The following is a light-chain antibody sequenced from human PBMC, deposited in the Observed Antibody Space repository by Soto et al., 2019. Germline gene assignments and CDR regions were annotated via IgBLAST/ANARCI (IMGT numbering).Light chain of an antibody. CDR3: QQYGRSPPFT. V-gene: IGKV3-20*01. CDR2: GAS. Sequence: EIVLTQSPGTLSLSPGERATLSCRASQSVSSTYIAWYQQNPGQAPRLLIYGASSRATGIPARFSGSGSGTDFTLTISRLEPEDFGVYFCQQYGRSPPFTFGQGTKVEIK. J-gene: IGKJ2*01. CDR1: QSVSSTY.